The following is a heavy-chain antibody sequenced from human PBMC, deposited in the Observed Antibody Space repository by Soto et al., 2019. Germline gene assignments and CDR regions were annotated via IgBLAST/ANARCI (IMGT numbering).Heavy chain of an antibody. D-gene: IGHD2-2*02. CDR2: IGTAGDT. V-gene: IGHV3-13*01. CDR1: GFTFSTYD. CDR3: AMAVPREAINGMDV. J-gene: IGHJ6*02. Sequence: PGGSLRLSCAASGFTFSTYDMHWVRQSTGKGLEWVSAIGTAGDTYYPGSVKGRFTISRENAKNSLYLQMNSLRAGDTAVYYCAMAVPREAINGMDVWGQGTTVTVSS.